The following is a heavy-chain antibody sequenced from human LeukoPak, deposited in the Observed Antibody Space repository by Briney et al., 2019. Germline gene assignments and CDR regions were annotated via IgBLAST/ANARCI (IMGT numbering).Heavy chain of an antibody. Sequence: PSETLSLTCAVYGGSFSGYYWSWIRQPPGKGLEWIGYIYYSGSTNYNPSLKSRVTISVDTSKNQFSLKLSSVTAADTAVYYCARRYSSGWPPPGAFDIWGQGTMVTVSS. CDR1: GGSFSGYY. CDR2: IYYSGST. CDR3: ARRYSSGWPPPGAFDI. V-gene: IGHV4-59*08. D-gene: IGHD6-25*01. J-gene: IGHJ3*02.